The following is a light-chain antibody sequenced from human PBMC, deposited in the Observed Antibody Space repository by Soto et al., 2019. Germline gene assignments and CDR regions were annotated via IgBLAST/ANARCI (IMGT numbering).Light chain of an antibody. J-gene: IGKJ1*01. CDR1: QSVSSTY. V-gene: IGKV3-20*01. CDR3: QQYGRSPPWT. Sequence: EIVLTQSPGTLSLSPGERATLSCRASQSVSSTYLAWYQQKPGQAPRLLIYGASSRVTGIPDRFSGSGSGTAVTLTIIRLEPEDFSVYYCQQYGRSPPWTFGQGTKVEIK. CDR2: GAS.